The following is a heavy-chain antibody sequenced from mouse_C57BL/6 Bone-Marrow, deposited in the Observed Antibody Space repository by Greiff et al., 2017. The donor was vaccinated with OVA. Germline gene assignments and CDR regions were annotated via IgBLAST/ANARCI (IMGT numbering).Heavy chain of an antibody. V-gene: IGHV1-66*01. Sequence: QVQLQQSGPELVKPGASVKISCKASGYSFTSYYIHWVKQRPGQGLEWIGWIYPGSGNTKYNEKFKGKATLTADTSSSTAYMQLSSLTSEDSAVYYCARPQYYGSSWYFDVWATGTTVTVSS. CDR3: ARPQYYGSSWYFDV. CDR2: IYPGSGNT. D-gene: IGHD1-1*01. CDR1: GYSFTSYY. J-gene: IGHJ1*03.